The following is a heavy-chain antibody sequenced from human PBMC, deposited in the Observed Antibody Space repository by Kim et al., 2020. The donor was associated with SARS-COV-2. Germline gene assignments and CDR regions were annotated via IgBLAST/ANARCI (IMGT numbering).Heavy chain of an antibody. V-gene: IGHV1-69*04. J-gene: IGHJ4*02. D-gene: IGHD5-12*01. CDR3: ARDGYNFRFPDC. Sequence: NYAQKFQGRVTITADKSTSTAYMERSSRRSEDTAVYYCARDGYNFRFPDCWGQGTLVTVSS.